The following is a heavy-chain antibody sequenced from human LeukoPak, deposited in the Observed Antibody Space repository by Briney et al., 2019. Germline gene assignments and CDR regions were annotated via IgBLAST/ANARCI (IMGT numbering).Heavy chain of an antibody. Sequence: PGRSLRLSCAASGFIFSTHSMFWVRQAPGKGLEWVAVISYDGSNKNYADSVKGRFTISRDNSKNTLYLQMDSLRTDDTAMYYCARATWGVGATPPYWGQGTLASVPS. CDR2: ISYDGSNK. V-gene: IGHV3-30-3*01. CDR1: GFIFSTHS. CDR3: ARATWGVGATPPY. D-gene: IGHD1-26*01. J-gene: IGHJ4*02.